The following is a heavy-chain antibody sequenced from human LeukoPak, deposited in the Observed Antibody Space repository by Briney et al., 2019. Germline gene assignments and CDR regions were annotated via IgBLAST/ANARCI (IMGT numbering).Heavy chain of an antibody. CDR3: ARIFTMVRGVTGAYYMDV. Sequence: GGSLRLSCGASGFTFSSYGMTWVRQAPGKGLEWVSRINSDGSSTSYADSVKGRFTISRDNAKNSLYLQMNSLRAEDTAVYYCARIFTMVRGVTGAYYMDVWGKGTTVTISS. V-gene: IGHV3-74*01. CDR2: INSDGSST. J-gene: IGHJ6*03. CDR1: GFTFSSYG. D-gene: IGHD3-10*01.